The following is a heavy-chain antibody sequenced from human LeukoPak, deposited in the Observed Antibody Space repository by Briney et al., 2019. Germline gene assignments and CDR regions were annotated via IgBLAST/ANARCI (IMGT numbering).Heavy chain of an antibody. J-gene: IGHJ5*02. CDR3: AKDPYRVVFATGNYLDP. CDR1: GFTFSNYG. V-gene: IGHV3-30*18. D-gene: IGHD2-15*01. CDR2: TSSDETNI. Sequence: PGGSLRLSCATSGFTFSNYGMHWVRQAPGKGLEWVAVTSSDETNIRYGDSVRGRFTVSRDNAKNTVYLRMNSLGADDTAVYYCAKDPYRVVFATGNYLDPWGQGTLVTVSS.